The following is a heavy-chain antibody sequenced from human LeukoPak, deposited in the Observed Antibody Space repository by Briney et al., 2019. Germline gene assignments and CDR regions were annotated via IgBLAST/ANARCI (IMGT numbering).Heavy chain of an antibody. D-gene: IGHD2-21*02. CDR2: ISYDGSNK. CDR1: GFTFSSYG. CDR3: AKDLERHIVVVTASAVDY. V-gene: IGHV3-30*18. Sequence: GGSLRLSCAASGFTFSSYGMHWVRQAPGKGLEWVAVISYDGSNKFYADSVKGRFTISRDNSKNTLYLQMNSLRAEDTAVYYCAKDLERHIVVVTASAVDYWGQGTLVTVSS. J-gene: IGHJ4*02.